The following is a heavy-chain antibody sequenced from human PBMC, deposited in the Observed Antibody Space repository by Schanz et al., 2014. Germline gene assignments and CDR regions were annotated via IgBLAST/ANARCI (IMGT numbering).Heavy chain of an antibody. CDR2: ISGSSIHK. CDR3: ARFLARYQYYGVDV. Sequence: EVQVLESGEGLVEAGGSLRLSCAASGFTVRTFAMDWVRQAPGKGLEWVSHISGSSIHKNYADSVKGRFSISRDNGETSVYLQINSLRVEDTAVYYCARFLARYQYYGVDVWGQGTTVIVSS. CDR1: GFTVRTFA. J-gene: IGHJ6*02. D-gene: IGHD3-3*01. V-gene: IGHV3-48*04.